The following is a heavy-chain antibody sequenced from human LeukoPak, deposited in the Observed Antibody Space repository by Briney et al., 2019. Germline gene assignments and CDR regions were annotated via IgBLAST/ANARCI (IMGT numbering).Heavy chain of an antibody. V-gene: IGHV3-11*01. J-gene: IGHJ4*02. D-gene: IGHD4-17*01. CDR3: ARDSTVTTFDY. CDR1: GFTFSDYC. CDR2: ISSSGSTI. Sequence: GGSLRLSCAASGFTFSDYCMSWIRQAPGKGLEWVSYISSSGSTIYYADSVKGRFTISRDNAKNSLYLQMNSLRAEDTAVYYCARDSTVTTFDYWGQGTLVTVSS.